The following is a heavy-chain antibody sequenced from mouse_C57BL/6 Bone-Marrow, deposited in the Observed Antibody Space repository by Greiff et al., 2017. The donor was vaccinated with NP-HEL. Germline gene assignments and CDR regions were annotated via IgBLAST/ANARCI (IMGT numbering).Heavy chain of an antibody. CDR2: YPGSGNTY. J-gene: IGHJ4*01. CDR3: REGYGSIPYYAMDY. Sequence: VQLQLSGPELVKPGASVKMSCKASGYTFTDYYMHWVKQKPGKGLEWIGEIYPGSGNTYYNEKFKGKATLTADTSSSTAYMQLSSLTSEDSAVYFCAREGYGSIPYYAMDYWGQGTSVTVSS. V-gene: IGHV1-83*01. CDR1: YTFTDYYM. D-gene: IGHD1-1*01.